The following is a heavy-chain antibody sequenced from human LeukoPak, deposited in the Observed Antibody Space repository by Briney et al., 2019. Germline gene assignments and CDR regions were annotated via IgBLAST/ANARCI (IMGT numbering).Heavy chain of an antibody. D-gene: IGHD1-1*01. CDR2: INDSGST. CDR1: GYSISSGYI. J-gene: IGHJ6*04. Sequence: AESLSLTCAVSGYSISSGYIWGWIRQPPGRGLEGSGSINDSGSTYYNPSLRSLVTISVDTSNTQYSLKLSPVTAADTAVYYCARESTTGTSVGNDGMDFWGKGTPVTVSS. CDR3: ARESTTGTSVGNDGMDF. V-gene: IGHV4-38-2*02.